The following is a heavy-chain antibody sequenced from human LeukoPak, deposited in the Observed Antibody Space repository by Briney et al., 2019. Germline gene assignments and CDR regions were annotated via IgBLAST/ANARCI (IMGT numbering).Heavy chain of an antibody. V-gene: IGHV1-18*04. D-gene: IGHD1-1*01. CDR1: GYTFTGYY. Sequence: ASVKVSCKASGYTFTGYYIHWMRQAPGQGLEWVGWISAYNGNRNYAQKFQGRVTMSTDTSTSTAYMDLRSLRSDDTAVYYCARGRLEPPDYWGQGTLVTVSS. CDR3: ARGRLEPPDY. CDR2: ISAYNGNR. J-gene: IGHJ4*02.